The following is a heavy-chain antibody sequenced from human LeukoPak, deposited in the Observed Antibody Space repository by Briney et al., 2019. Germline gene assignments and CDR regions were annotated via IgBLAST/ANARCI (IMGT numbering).Heavy chain of an antibody. CDR3: ARHDQDVYFDY. CDR2: IYYSGST. J-gene: IGHJ4*02. Sequence: SETLSLTCTVSGGSISSYYWSWIRQPPGKGLEWIGYIYYSGSTNYNPSLKSRVTISVDTSKNQFSLKLSSVTAADTAVYYCARHDQDVYFDYWGQGALVTVSS. V-gene: IGHV4-59*08. CDR1: GGSISSYY.